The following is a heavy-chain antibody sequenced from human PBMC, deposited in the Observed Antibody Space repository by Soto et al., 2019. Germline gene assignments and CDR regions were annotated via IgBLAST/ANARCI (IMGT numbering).Heavy chain of an antibody. CDR1: GASISSTRYY. V-gene: IGHV4-39*01. CDR2: IYYSGYA. D-gene: IGHD4-17*01. CDR3: ARPTSTDLRDPLDI. J-gene: IGHJ3*02. Sequence: PSETLSLTCTVSGASISSTRYYWGWIRQPPGQGLEWIGSIYYSGYAYYNPSLKSRVTISVDTSRDQFSLNLRSMTAADTAVYYCARPTSTDLRDPLDIWGQGIMVTVS.